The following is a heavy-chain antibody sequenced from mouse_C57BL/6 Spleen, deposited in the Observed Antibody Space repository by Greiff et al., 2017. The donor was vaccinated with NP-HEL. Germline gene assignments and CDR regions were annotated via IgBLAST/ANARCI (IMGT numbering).Heavy chain of an antibody. Sequence: VQLKESGPGLVKPSQSLSLTCSVTGYSITSGYYWNWIRQFPGNKLEWMGYISYDGSNNYNPSLKNRISITRDTSKNQFFLKLNSVTTEDTATYYCAREGITGYFDVWGTGTTVTVSS. V-gene: IGHV3-6*01. CDR3: AREGITGYFDV. CDR1: GYSITSGYY. J-gene: IGHJ1*03. D-gene: IGHD2-4*01. CDR2: ISYDGSN.